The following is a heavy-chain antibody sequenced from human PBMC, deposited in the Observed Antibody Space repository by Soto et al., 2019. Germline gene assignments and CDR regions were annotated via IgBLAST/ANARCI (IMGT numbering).Heavy chain of an antibody. Sequence: GRFTTSRDNAKNSLYLQMNSLRAEDTAVYYCARDGGFYFDYWGQGTLVNVSS. CDR3: ARDGGFYFDY. J-gene: IGHJ4*02. D-gene: IGHD3-10*01. V-gene: IGHV3-11*06.